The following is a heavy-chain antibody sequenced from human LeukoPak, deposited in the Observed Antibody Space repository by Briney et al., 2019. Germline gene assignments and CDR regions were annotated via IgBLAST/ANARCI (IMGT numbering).Heavy chain of an antibody. V-gene: IGHV1-2*02. D-gene: IGHD3-10*01. CDR2: INPNSGGT. J-gene: IGHJ6*03. Sequence: GASVKVSCKASGYTFTGYYMHWVRQAPGQGLEWMGWINPNSGGTYYAQKFQGRVTMTSDTSISTAYMELSRLRSDNTAVYYCARVKDRISMVRGVLSPQNYYYYYMDVWGKGTTVTVSS. CDR3: ARVKDRISMVRGVLSPQNYYYYYMDV. CDR1: GYTFTGYY.